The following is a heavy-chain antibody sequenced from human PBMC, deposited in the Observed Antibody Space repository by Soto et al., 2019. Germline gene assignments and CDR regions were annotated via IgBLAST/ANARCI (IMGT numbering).Heavy chain of an antibody. Sequence: GASVKVSCKASGYTFTSYGISWVRQAPGQGLEWMGWISAYNGNTNYAQKLQGRVTMTTDTSTSTAYMELRSLRSDDTAVYYRARDRGRPAVAGTDFPVDYWGQGTLVTVSS. D-gene: IGHD6-19*01. V-gene: IGHV1-18*04. CDR3: ARDRGRPAVAGTDFPVDY. CDR1: GYTFTSYG. CDR2: ISAYNGNT. J-gene: IGHJ4*02.